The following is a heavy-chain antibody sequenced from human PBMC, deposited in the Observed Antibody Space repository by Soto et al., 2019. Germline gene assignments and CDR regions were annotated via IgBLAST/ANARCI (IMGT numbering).Heavy chain of an antibody. CDR2: SYYSGST. D-gene: IGHD3-10*01. J-gene: IGHJ6*02. CDR3: AASSGGAVRNGMDV. CDR1: GGSISSGGYY. Sequence: QVQLQESGPGLVKPSQTLSLTCSVSGGSISSGGYYWSWIRQHPGKGLEWIGYSYYSGSTYYNPSLKSRVTISLDTSKNQFSLNLSSVTAADTAVYYCAASSGGAVRNGMDVWGQGTTVTVSS. V-gene: IGHV4-31*03.